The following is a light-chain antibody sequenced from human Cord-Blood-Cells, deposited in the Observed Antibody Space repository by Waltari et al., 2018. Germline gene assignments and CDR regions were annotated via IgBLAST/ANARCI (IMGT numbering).Light chain of an antibody. J-gene: IGLJ7*01. CDR3: RLYYGGAAV. CDR1: TGAVTSGYY. CDR2: SKS. Sequence: QTVVTQEPSLTVSPGGTVTLTCASSTGAVTSGYYPNWFQQKPGQEPMALFYSKSNKHPWTLALSSACLLGGKAALTLSGVQAEDEAEYYCRLYYGGAAVFGGGTQLTVL. V-gene: IGLV7-43*01.